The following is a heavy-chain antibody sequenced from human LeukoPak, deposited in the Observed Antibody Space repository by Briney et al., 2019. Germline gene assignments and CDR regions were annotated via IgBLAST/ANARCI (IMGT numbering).Heavy chain of an antibody. Sequence: SETLSLTCTVSGGSISDDYWNWIRQPPGKGLEWIGHIYYSGNTDYNPSLKSRVTMSVDTSKNQFSLKLSSVTAADTAVYYCARDLSIVGATTYAFDIWGQGTMVTVSS. CDR1: GGSISDDY. CDR2: IYYSGNT. D-gene: IGHD1-26*01. CDR3: ARDLSIVGATTYAFDI. V-gene: IGHV4-59*12. J-gene: IGHJ3*02.